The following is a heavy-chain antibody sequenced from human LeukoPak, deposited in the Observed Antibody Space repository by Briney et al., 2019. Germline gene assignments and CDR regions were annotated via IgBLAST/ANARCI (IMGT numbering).Heavy chain of an antibody. D-gene: IGHD6-6*01. CDR3: ARRVGGSSALDY. CDR2: IYYTGST. Sequence: SETLSLTCTVSGGSISSSSYHWIWIRQPPGKGLEWIGSIYYTGSTNYNPSLKSRVTISLDTSKNQFSLKLSSVTAADTAVYYCARRVGGSSALDYWGQGTLFTVSS. V-gene: IGHV4-61*05. J-gene: IGHJ4*02. CDR1: GGSISSSSYH.